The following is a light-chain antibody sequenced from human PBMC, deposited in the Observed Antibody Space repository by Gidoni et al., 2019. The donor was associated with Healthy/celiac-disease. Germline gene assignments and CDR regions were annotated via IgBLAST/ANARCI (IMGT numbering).Light chain of an antibody. V-gene: IGLV1-40*01. CDR2: GNS. Sequence: QSVLTQPPSVSGAPGQRVTIPCTGSSSNIGAGYDLHWYQQLPGTAPKLLIYGNSNRPSGVPDRFSGSKSGTSASLAITGLQAEDEADYYCQSYDSSLSGLEVVFGGGTKLTVL. CDR3: QSYDSSLSGLEVV. CDR1: SSNIGAGYD. J-gene: IGLJ2*01.